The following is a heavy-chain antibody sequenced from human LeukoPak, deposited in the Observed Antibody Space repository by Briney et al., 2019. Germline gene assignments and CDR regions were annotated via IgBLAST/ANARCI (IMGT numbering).Heavy chain of an antibody. CDR1: GFTFSSYS. D-gene: IGHD3-16*02. CDR3: ARHTFGGVIGFDY. J-gene: IGHJ4*02. CDR2: ISSSGSHM. Sequence: TGGSLRLSCAASGFTFSSYSMNWVRQAPGKGLEWVSSISSSGSHMYYADSVKGRFTISRDNAKNSLYLQMNSLKAEDTAVYYCARHTFGGVIGFDYWGQGTLITVSS. V-gene: IGHV3-21*01.